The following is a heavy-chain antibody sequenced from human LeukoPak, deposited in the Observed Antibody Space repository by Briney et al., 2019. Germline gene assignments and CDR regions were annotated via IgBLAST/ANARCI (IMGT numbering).Heavy chain of an antibody. CDR1: GGSISSSSYF. D-gene: IGHD3-10*01. CDR3: ARHRTYDSGSLWSFDH. V-gene: IGHV4-39*01. Sequence: PSETLSLTCTVSGGSISSSSYFWGWIRQPPGKGLEWIGTIYYSGSTYYNPSLKSRVTISVDTSKNQFSLKLRSVTAADTAVYYCARHRTYDSGSLWSFDHWGQGTLVTVSS. J-gene: IGHJ4*02. CDR2: IYYSGST.